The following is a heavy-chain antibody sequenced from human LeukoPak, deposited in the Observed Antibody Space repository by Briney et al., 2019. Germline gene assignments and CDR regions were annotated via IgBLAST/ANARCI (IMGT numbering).Heavy chain of an antibody. Sequence: GGSLRLSCAASGFTLTNYAMHWVRQPAGEGLEWVSALGTAGDTFYPGSVKGRFTISRDNAKNSLYLQMNSLRAEDTALYYCAKEKVAAVIFDYWGQGTLVTVSS. CDR3: AKEKVAAVIFDY. J-gene: IGHJ4*02. CDR2: LGTAGDT. D-gene: IGHD2-2*01. CDR1: GFTLTNYA. V-gene: IGHV3-13*01.